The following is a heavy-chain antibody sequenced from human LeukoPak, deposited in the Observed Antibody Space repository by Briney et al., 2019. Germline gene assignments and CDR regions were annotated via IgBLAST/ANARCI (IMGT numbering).Heavy chain of an antibody. V-gene: IGHV1-2*02. CDR1: GYTFTGYY. CDR3: ARRPRRLNAFDI. D-gene: IGHD2-21*02. J-gene: IGHJ3*02. CDR2: INPNSGGT. Sequence: ASVKVSCKASGYTFTGYYMHWVRQAPGEGLEWMGWINPNSGGTNYAQKFQGRVTMTRDTSISTAYMELSRLRSDDTAVYYCARRPRRLNAFDIWGQGTMVTVSS.